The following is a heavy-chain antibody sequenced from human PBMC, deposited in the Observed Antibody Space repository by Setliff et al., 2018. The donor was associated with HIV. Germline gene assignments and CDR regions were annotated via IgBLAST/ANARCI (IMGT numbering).Heavy chain of an antibody. V-gene: IGHV1-69*05. J-gene: IGHJ4*02. CDR2: IVPLFGTT. CDR3: ARHHLEGYSSSWDFDY. D-gene: IGHD6-13*01. Sequence: GASVKVSCKASGDSLSNYVITWVRRAPGQGLEWMGGIVPLFGTTNYAQNFQGRLTITTDQIMTTAYLQWSSLKASDTAMYYCARHHLEGYSSSWDFDYWGQGTLVTVSS. CDR1: GDSLSNYV.